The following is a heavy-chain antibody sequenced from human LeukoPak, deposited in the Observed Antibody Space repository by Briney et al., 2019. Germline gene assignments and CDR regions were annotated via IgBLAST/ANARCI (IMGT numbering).Heavy chain of an antibody. V-gene: IGHV4-61*08. CDR2: IYYSGST. CDR3: ARDYTGGSLDP. Sequence: SETLSLTCTVSGGSISSGGYYWSWIRQHPGKGLEWIGYIYYSGSTYYNPSLKSRVTISVDTSKNQFSLKLSSVTAADTAVYYCARDYTGGSLDPWGQGTLVTVPS. D-gene: IGHD3-16*01. J-gene: IGHJ5*02. CDR1: GGSISSGGYY.